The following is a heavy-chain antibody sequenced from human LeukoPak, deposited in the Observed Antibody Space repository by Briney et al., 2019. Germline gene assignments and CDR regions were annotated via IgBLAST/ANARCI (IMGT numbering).Heavy chain of an antibody. D-gene: IGHD2-15*01. V-gene: IGHV4-61*08. CDR1: GGSISSGGYY. Sequence: SETLSLTCTVSGGSISSGGYYWSWIRQPPGKGLEWIGYIYYSGSTNYNPSLKSRVTISVDTSKNQFSLKLSSVTAADTAVYYCAREPAPGRCSGGSCPDAFDIWGQGTMVTVSS. CDR2: IYYSGST. CDR3: AREPAPGRCSGGSCPDAFDI. J-gene: IGHJ3*02.